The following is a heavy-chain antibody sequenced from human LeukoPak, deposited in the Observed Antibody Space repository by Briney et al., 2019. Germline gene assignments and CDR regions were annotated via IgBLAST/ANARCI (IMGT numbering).Heavy chain of an antibody. J-gene: IGHJ4*02. CDR2: INRDGSNT. Sequence: PGGSLRLSCAASGFTFKNYWMHWVRQPPGKGLVWVSRINRDGSNTNYADSVKGRFTISRDNAKNTLYLQMNSLRVDDTAVYYCARGHRAWSYWGQGTLVTVSS. V-gene: IGHV3-74*01. CDR1: GFTFKNYW. D-gene: IGHD3-3*01. CDR3: ARGHRAWSY.